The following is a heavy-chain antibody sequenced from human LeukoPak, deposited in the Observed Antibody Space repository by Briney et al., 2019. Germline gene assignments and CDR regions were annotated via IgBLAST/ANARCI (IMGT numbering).Heavy chain of an antibody. CDR2: ITASGNTA. Sequence: GGSLTLSCTASGFTFSSYAMSWLRQAPAMGLDWVSGITASGNTAYYADSVKGRFTISRDNSKNTLYLQMNSLRAEDTAVYYCAKDVRSSGWYKDSWGQGTLVTVSS. CDR1: GFTFSSYA. J-gene: IGHJ4*02. CDR3: AKDVRSSGWYKDS. V-gene: IGHV3-23*01. D-gene: IGHD6-19*01.